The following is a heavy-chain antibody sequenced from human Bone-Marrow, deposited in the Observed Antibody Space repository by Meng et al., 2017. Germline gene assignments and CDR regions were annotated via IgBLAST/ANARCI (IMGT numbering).Heavy chain of an antibody. Sequence: QVLLQESGPGLVKPSGTLSPTCAVSGGSISSSNWWSWVRQPPGKGLEWIGKIYHSGITIYNPSLKSRVTMSVDNSKNQFSLKLNSMTAADTAVYYCAREGRSHQVGVSVYWGQGNLVTVSS. CDR3: AREGRSHQVGVSVY. V-gene: IGHV4-4*02. CDR2: IYHSGIT. J-gene: IGHJ4*02. CDR1: GGSISSSNW. D-gene: IGHD2-21*01.